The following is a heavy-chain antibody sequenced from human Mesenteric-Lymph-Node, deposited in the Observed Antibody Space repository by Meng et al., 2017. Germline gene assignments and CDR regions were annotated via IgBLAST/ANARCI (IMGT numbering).Heavy chain of an antibody. D-gene: IGHD6-6*01. CDR1: GFTFSGSA. V-gene: IGHV3-73*01. CDR3: TSYSSSPNS. CDR2: IRSKANSYAT. Sequence: GGSLRLSCAASGFTFSGSAMHWVRQASGKGLEWVGRIRSKANSYATAYAASVKGRFTISRDDSKNTAYLQMNSLKTEDTAVYYCTSYSSSPNSGGQGTLVTVSS. J-gene: IGHJ4*02.